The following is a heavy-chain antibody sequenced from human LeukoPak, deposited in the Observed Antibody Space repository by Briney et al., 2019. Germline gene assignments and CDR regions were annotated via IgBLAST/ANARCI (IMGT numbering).Heavy chain of an antibody. J-gene: IGHJ4*02. CDR3: ARETFTIPFDY. Sequence: GGSLRLSCAASGFTVSSDYVSWVRQAPGKGLEWVSVMYPGGSIYYADSVRGRITISRDNSKNTVYLQMNSLRAEDTAVYYCARETFTIPFDYRGQGTLVTVSS. CDR2: MYPGGSI. D-gene: IGHD5-24*01. V-gene: IGHV3-53*01. CDR1: GFTVSSDY.